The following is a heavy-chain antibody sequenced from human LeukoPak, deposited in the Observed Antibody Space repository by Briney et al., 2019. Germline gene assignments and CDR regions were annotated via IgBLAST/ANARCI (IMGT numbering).Heavy chain of an antibody. CDR2: INPNSGGT. V-gene: IGHV1-2*04. D-gene: IGHD3-10*01. Sequence: ASVKVSCKASGYTFTGYYMHWVRQAPGQGLEWMGWINPNSGGTNYAQKFQGWVTMTRDTSISTAYMELSSLRSEDTAVYYCARAISSPSLYGSGSLGTDAFDIWGQGTMVTVSS. CDR1: GYTFTGYY. J-gene: IGHJ3*02. CDR3: ARAISSPSLYGSGSLGTDAFDI.